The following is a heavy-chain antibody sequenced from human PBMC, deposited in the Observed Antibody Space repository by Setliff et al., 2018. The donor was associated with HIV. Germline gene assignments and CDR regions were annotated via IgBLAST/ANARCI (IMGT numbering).Heavy chain of an antibody. J-gene: IGHJ4*02. CDR2: IDTDNGYR. CDR1: GYTFSEYA. V-gene: IGHV1-3*04. CDR3: ARWCAAAGCYPAIYHFDS. D-gene: IGHD2-2*01. Sequence: ASVKVSCKASGYTFSEYAIHWVRQAPGQRLEWMGRIDTDNGYRRYSPKLQGRVTITKATSANTAYMELRGLRSEDTAVHYCARWCAAAGCYPAIYHFDSWGQGTLVTVS.